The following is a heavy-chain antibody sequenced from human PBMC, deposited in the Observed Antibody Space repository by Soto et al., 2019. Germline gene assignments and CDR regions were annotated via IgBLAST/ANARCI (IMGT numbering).Heavy chain of an antibody. CDR3: ARDIDDGTTVNYYYYGMDV. CDR1: GFTFSSYS. V-gene: IGHV3-21*01. J-gene: IGHJ6*02. Sequence: GGSLRLSCAASGFTFSSYSMNWVRQAPGKGLEWVSSISSSSSYIYYADSVKGRFTISRDNAKNSLYLQMNSLRAEDTAVYYCARDIDDGTTVNYYYYGMDVWGQGTTVTVPS. CDR2: ISSSSSYI. D-gene: IGHD1-7*01.